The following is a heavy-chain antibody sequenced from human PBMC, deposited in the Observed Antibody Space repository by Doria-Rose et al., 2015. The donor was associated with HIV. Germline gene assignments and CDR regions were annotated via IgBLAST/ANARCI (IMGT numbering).Heavy chain of an antibody. CDR2: ISWDSGAK. J-gene: IGHJ6*03. D-gene: IGHD3-3*01. CDR3: AKAPIIGPKYYCYMDV. V-gene: IGHV3-9*01. Sequence: VQLVQSGGGLVQPGRSLRLSCVGSGFSFESYAMHWVRLAPGKGLEWVAGISWDSGAKGNADSVEGRSTISRDNAKKSAYLEMRSLRPEDTACYYCAKAPIIGPKYYCYMDVWGKGTSVTVSS. CDR1: GFSFESYA.